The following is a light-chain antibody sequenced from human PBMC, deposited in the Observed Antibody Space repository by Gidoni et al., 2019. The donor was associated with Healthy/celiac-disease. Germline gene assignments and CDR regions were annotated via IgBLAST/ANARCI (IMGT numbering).Light chain of an antibody. Sequence: QSVLTQPPSASGTPGQRVTIPCSGSSSNTGSNYVYCYQQLPGTAPKLLIYRNNQRPSGVPDRFYGSKSGTSASLAISGLRSEDEADYYCAAWDDSLSGRVFGGGTKLTVL. CDR2: RNN. V-gene: IGLV1-47*01. J-gene: IGLJ3*02. CDR1: SSNTGSNY. CDR3: AAWDDSLSGRV.